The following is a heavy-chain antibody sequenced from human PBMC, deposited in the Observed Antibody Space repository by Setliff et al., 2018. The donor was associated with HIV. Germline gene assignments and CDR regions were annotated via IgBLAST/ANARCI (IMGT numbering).Heavy chain of an antibody. CDR1: GYTFTSYG. V-gene: IGHV1-18*01. D-gene: IGHD6-19*01. Sequence: ASVKVSCKASGYTFTSYGISWVRQAPGQGLEWMGWISAYNGNTNYAQKLQGRVTMTTDTSTSTAYMELRSLRSDDPAVYYCARGGLGQWLVVYYFDYWGQGTLVTVSS. CDR3: ARGGLGQWLVVYYFDY. CDR2: ISAYNGNT. J-gene: IGHJ4*02.